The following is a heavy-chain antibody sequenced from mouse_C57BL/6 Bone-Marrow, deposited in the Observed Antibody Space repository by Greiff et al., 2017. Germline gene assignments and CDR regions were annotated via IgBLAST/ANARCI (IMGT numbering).Heavy chain of an antibody. Sequence: VQLQQSGPELARPGASVTMSCKASGYTFTSSTMHWLKQRPGTGLEWIGYINPSSGYTKYNKKFKDKATLTADKSSSTAYMHLSSLTSEDSAVYYCASTAALAYWGQGTLLTVSA. CDR2: INPSSGYT. J-gene: IGHJ3*01. CDR1: GYTFTSST. D-gene: IGHD1-2*01. CDR3: ASTAALAY. V-gene: IGHV1-4*01.